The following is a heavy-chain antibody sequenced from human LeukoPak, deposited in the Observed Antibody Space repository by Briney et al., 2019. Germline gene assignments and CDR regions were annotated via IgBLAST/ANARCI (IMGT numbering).Heavy chain of an antibody. D-gene: IGHD6-13*01. V-gene: IGHV4-34*01. CDR2: INHSGST. CDR3: ARFSSWYFYWFDP. J-gene: IGHJ5*02. CDR1: GGSFSGYY. Sequence: SETLSLTCAVYGGSFSGYYWSWIRQPPGEGLEWIGEINHSGSTNYNPSLKSRVTISVDTSKNQFSLKLSSVTAADTAVYYCARFSSWYFYWFDPWGQGTLVTVSS.